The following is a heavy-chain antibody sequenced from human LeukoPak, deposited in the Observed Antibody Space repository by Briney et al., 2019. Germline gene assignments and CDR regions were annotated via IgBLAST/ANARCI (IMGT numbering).Heavy chain of an antibody. V-gene: IGHV3-21*01. CDR3: AREDDYGPVYFYL. CDR1: GFTFSSYS. D-gene: IGHD4/OR15-4a*01. CDR2: ISMSISYI. Sequence: GGSLRLSCAASGFTFSSYSMNWVRQAPGKGLEWVSSISMSISYIYYADSVKGRLTISRDNAKNSLYLQMNSLRAEDTAVYCCAREDDYGPVYFYLWEGGTLVTVSS. J-gene: IGHJ2*01.